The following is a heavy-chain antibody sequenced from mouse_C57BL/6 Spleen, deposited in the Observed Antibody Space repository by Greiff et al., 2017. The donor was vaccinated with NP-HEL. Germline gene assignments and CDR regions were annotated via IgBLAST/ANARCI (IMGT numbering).Heavy chain of an antibody. CDR3: ARGSTTVVESRGYFDV. D-gene: IGHD1-1*01. V-gene: IGHV1-64*01. CDR1: GYTFTSYW. J-gene: IGHJ1*03. Sequence: QVQLQQPGAELVKPGASVKLSCKASGYTFTSYWMHWVKQRPGQGLEWIGMIHPNSGSTNYNEKFKSKATLTVDKSSSTAYMQLSSLTSEDSAVYYCARGSTTVVESRGYFDVWGTGTTVTVSS. CDR2: IHPNSGST.